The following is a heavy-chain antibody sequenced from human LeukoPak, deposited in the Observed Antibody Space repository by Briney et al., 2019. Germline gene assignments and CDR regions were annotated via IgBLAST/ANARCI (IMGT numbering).Heavy chain of an antibody. CDR3: ARSEDIVVVPAAGYYYYGTDV. Sequence: SVKVSCKGSGGTFSSYAISWVRQAPGQGLEWMGGIIPIFGTANYAQKFQGRVTITADESTSTAYMELSSLRSEDTAVYYCARSEDIVVVPAAGYYYYGTDVWGQGTTVTVSS. J-gene: IGHJ6*02. V-gene: IGHV1-69*13. D-gene: IGHD2-2*01. CDR1: GGTFSSYA. CDR2: IIPIFGTA.